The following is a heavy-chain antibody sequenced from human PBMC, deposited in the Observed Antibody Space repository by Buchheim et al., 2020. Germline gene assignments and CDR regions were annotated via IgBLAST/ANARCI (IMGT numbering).Heavy chain of an antibody. CDR3: AGGGGSYLLPYYYGMDV. Sequence: QVQLVQSGAEVKKPGASVKVSCKASGYTFTGYYMHWVRQAPGQGLEWMGRINPNSGGTNYAQKFQGRVTMTRDTSISTAYMGRGRLRSDDTAVYYGAGGGGSYLLPYYYGMDVWGQGTT. CDR1: GYTFTGYY. V-gene: IGHV1-2*06. J-gene: IGHJ6*02. D-gene: IGHD1-26*01. CDR2: INPNSGGT.